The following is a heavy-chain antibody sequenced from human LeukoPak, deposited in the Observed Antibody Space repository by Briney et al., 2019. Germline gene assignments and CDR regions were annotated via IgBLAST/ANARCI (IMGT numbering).Heavy chain of an antibody. CDR3: AGTDYDSIFDY. CDR2: IYTSGST. V-gene: IGHV4-4*07. D-gene: IGHD3-3*01. J-gene: IGHJ4*02. Sequence: SETLSLTCTVSGGSISTYYWSWIRQPAGKGLEWIGRIYTSGSTNYNPSLKSRVTMSVDTSKNQFSLKLSSVTAADTAVYYCAGTDYDSIFDYWGQGTLVTVSS. CDR1: GGSISTYY.